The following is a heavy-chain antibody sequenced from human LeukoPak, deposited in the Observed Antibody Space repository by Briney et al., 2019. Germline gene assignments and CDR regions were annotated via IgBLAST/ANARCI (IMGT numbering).Heavy chain of an antibody. V-gene: IGHV1-18*01. Sequence: ASVKVSCRASGYTFTSYGISWVRQAPGQGLEWMGWISAYNGNTNYAQKLQGRVTMTTDTSTSTAYMELRSLRSDDTAVYYCARYQLLWVGSGWSGDAFDIWGQGTMVTVSS. J-gene: IGHJ3*02. CDR1: GYTFTSYG. CDR3: ARYQLLWVGSGWSGDAFDI. D-gene: IGHD2-2*01. CDR2: ISAYNGNT.